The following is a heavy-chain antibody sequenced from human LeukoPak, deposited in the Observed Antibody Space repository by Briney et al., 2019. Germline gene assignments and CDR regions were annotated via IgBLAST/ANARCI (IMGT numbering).Heavy chain of an antibody. J-gene: IGHJ6*02. CDR2: TQSGGNI. V-gene: IGHV3-53*01. Sequence: GGSLRLSCAASGLSISDQYMSWVRQAPGKGLEWVSITQSGGNIYYADSVKGRFTISRDNSKNTVYLQMNRLRAEDTAVYYCARDRGYAMDVWGQGTTVTVSS. CDR3: ARDRGYAMDV. CDR1: GLSISDQY. D-gene: IGHD1-1*01.